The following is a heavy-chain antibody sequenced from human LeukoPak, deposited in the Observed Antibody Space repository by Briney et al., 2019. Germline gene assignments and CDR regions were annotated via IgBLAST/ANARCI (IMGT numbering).Heavy chain of an antibody. Sequence: SETLSLTCTVSGGSISSYYWSWIRQPPGKGLEWIGYIYYSGSTNYNPSLKSRVTISVDTSKNQFSLKLSSVTAADTAVYYCARHLTTIFGVVMSSALYYFDYWGQGTLVTVSS. J-gene: IGHJ4*02. CDR1: GGSISSYY. CDR3: ARHLTTIFGVVMSSALYYFDY. CDR2: IYYSGST. D-gene: IGHD3-3*01. V-gene: IGHV4-59*08.